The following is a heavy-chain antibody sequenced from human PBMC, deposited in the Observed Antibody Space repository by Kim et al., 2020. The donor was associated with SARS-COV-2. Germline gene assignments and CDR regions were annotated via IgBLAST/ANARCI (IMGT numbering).Heavy chain of an antibody. Sequence: PTLKSRVNISVDTSKNQVSLKLSSVTAADTAVYYCARGDTIFGVVSGAFDYWGQGTLVTVSS. J-gene: IGHJ4*02. D-gene: IGHD3-3*01. V-gene: IGHV4-31*02. CDR3: ARGDTIFGVVSGAFDY.